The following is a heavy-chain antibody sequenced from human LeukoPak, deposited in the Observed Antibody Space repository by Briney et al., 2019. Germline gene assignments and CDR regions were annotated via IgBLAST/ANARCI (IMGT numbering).Heavy chain of an antibody. Sequence: SETLSLTCAVSGGSISSGGYSWSWIRQPPGKGLEWIGYIYHSGSTYYNPSLKSRVAISVDTSKNQFSLKLSSVTAADTAVYYCARHAYHSSGYYLNPDYWGQGTLVTVSS. CDR3: ARHAYHSSGYYLNPDY. V-gene: IGHV4-30-2*01. CDR2: IYHSGST. J-gene: IGHJ4*02. D-gene: IGHD3-22*01. CDR1: GGSISSGGYS.